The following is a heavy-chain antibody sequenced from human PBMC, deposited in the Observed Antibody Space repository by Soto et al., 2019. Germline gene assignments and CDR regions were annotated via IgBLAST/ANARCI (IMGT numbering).Heavy chain of an antibody. CDR1: GGSISSGGYY. CDR3: ARVLRFLEWFPLDV. Sequence: PSETLSLTCTVSGGSISSGGYYWSWIRQHPGKGLEWIGYIYYSGSTYYNPSLKSRVTISVDTSKNQFSLKLSSVTAADTAVYYCARVLRFLEWFPLDVWGQGTTVTVSS. CDR2: IYYSGST. J-gene: IGHJ6*02. D-gene: IGHD3-3*01. V-gene: IGHV4-31*03.